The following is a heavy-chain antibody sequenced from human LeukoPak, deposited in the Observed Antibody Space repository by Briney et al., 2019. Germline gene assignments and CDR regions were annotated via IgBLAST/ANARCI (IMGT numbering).Heavy chain of an antibody. Sequence: PSETLSLTCTVSGVSISSYYWSWIRQPPGKGLEWIGYIYNSGSANYNPSLKSRVTISVDTSKDQFSLKLNSVTAADTAVYYCAVGYCSGGSCYSSPELYYFDYWGQGTLVTVSS. CDR3: AVGYCSGGSCYSSPELYYFDY. CDR2: IYNSGSA. CDR1: GVSISSYY. V-gene: IGHV4-59*08. J-gene: IGHJ4*02. D-gene: IGHD2-15*01.